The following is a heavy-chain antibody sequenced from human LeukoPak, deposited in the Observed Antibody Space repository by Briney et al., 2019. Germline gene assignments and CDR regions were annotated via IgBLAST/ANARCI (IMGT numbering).Heavy chain of an antibody. CDR3: ARHEDTAMVEDY. V-gene: IGHV5-51*01. J-gene: IGHJ4*02. Sequence: GESLKISCKGSGYSLNSYWIGRVRQMPGKGLEWKGIIYPGDSHTRYSPSFQGQVTISADKSISTTYLQWSSLKASDSAMYYCARHEDTAMVEDYWGQGTLVTVSS. CDR2: IYPGDSHT. CDR1: GYSLNSYW. D-gene: IGHD5-18*01.